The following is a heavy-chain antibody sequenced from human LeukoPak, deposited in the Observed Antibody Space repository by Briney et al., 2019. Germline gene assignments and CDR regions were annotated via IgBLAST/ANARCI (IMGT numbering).Heavy chain of an antibody. CDR2: INPNSGGT. D-gene: IGHD3-22*01. J-gene: IGHJ1*01. V-gene: IGHV1-2*02. CDR1: GYTFSGYY. CDR3: AXXXYDSSDYEYFQH. Sequence: ASVKVSCKASGYTFSGYYLHWVRQAPGQGLEWTGWINPNSGGTNSAQKFQGRVTMTRDTSIITAYMELSRLRSDDTAGYICAXXXYDSSDYEYFQHWGQGTLVTVSS.